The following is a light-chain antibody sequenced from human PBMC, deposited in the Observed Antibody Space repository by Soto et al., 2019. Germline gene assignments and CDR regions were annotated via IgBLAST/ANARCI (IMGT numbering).Light chain of an antibody. Sequence: DIQMTQSPSTLSASVGDTVTITCRASESIDNWLAWYQQKPGKAPKLLIFAASTLVRGVPSRFSGRGSGTEFTLTISSLQAEDFAVYYCQQYVTSPLTFGGGTKVDI. J-gene: IGKJ4*01. V-gene: IGKV1-5*01. CDR3: QQYVTSPLT. CDR2: AAS. CDR1: ESIDNW.